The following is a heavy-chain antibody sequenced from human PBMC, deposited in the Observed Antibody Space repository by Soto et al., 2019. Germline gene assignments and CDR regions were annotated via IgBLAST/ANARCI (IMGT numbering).Heavy chain of an antibody. J-gene: IGHJ6*02. Sequence: EVPLVESGGGLVQPGGSLRLFCAASEFTFDKYYMTWVRQAPGKGPEWVANIKPDGSEQYYVDSVKGRFTISRDNANNSLYLQMNSLRAEDTAVYFCARGNWNYYYGFDVWGQGTTVTVSS. CDR2: IKPDGSEQ. CDR3: ARGNWNYYYGFDV. D-gene: IGHD1-20*01. V-gene: IGHV3-7*01. CDR1: EFTFDKYY.